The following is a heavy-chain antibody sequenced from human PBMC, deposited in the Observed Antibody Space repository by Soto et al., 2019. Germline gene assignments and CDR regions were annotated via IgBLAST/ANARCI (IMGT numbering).Heavy chain of an antibody. J-gene: IGHJ6*02. CDR2: IDPSDSYT. D-gene: IGHD6-13*01. Sequence: GESLKSSCKGSGYSFTSYSISWVRQMPGKGLEWMGRIDPSDSYTNYSPSFQGHVTISADKSISTAYLQWSSLKASDTAMYYCARQVAAALDGMAVWGQGTTVPGSS. CDR1: GYSFTSYS. V-gene: IGHV5-10-1*01. CDR3: ARQVAAALDGMAV.